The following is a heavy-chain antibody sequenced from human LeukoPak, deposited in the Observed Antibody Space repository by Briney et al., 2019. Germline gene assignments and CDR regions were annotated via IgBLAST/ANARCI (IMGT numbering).Heavy chain of an antibody. CDR1: GFTFSSYW. V-gene: IGHV3-7*01. J-gene: IGHJ5*02. CDR2: IKQDGSEK. D-gene: IGHD3-10*01. CDR3: ARDGIWFGELWSWFDP. Sequence: GGSLRLSCAASGFTFSSYWMSWVRQAPGKGLEWVANIKQDGSEKYYVDPVKGRFTISRDNAKNSLYLQMNSLRAEDTAVYYCARDGIWFGELWSWFDPWGQGTLVTVSS.